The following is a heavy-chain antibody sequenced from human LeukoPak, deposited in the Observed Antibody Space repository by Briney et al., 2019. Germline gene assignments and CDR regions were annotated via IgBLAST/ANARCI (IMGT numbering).Heavy chain of an antibody. CDR3: AKARIAVAVREDLDH. CDR2: IRSDGSNK. CDR1: GFTFSSYG. J-gene: IGHJ4*02. Sequence: GGSLRLSCAASGFTFSSYGTHWVRQAPGKGLEWVAFIRSDGSNKYYGDSVKGRFTISRDNSKNTLYLQMNSLRPEDTAVFYCAKARIAVAVREDLDHWGQGTLVTVSS. D-gene: IGHD6-19*01. V-gene: IGHV3-30*02.